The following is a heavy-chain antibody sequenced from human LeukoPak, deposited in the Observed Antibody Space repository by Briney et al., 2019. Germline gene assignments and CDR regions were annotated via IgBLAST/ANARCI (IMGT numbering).Heavy chain of an antibody. D-gene: IGHD1-14*01. Sequence: GGSLRLSCAGSGFTFGGYGMHWFRQTPGKGLEWVAVIAYDGSRAFYADSVKGRFTISRDNSKNTMSVQMDDLRAEDTAVYYCTRYNNDLFDYWGQGTLVTVSS. V-gene: IGHV3-33*01. J-gene: IGHJ4*02. CDR3: TRYNNDLFDY. CDR2: IAYDGSRA. CDR1: GFTFGGYG.